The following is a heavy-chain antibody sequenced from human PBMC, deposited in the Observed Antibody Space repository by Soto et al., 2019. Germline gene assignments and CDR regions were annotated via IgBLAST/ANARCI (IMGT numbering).Heavy chain of an antibody. J-gene: IGHJ4*02. CDR1: GFTFSSYG. CDR3: ARETGRDYYNTSGYHYGY. Sequence: GGSLRLSCAASGFTFSSYGMHWVRQAPGKGLEWVAVIWYDGSNKYYADSVKGRFTISRDNSKNTLYLQMNSLRAEDTAVYYCARETGRDYYNTSGYHYGYWGQGPLVPASS. CDR2: IWYDGSNK. D-gene: IGHD3-22*01. V-gene: IGHV3-33*01.